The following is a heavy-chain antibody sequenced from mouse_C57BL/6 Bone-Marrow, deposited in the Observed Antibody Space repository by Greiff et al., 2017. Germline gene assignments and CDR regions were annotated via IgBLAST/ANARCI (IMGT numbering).Heavy chain of an antibody. CDR2: ISSGSSTI. J-gene: IGHJ4*01. CDR1: GFTFSDYG. Sequence: EVMLVESGGGLVKPGGSLKLSCAASGFTFSDYGMHWVRQAPEKGLEWVAYISSGSSTIYYADTVKGRFTISRDNAKNTLFLQMTSLRSEDTAMYYCARDSSGYNYAMDYWGQGTSVTVSS. CDR3: ARDSSGYNYAMDY. D-gene: IGHD3-2*02. V-gene: IGHV5-17*01.